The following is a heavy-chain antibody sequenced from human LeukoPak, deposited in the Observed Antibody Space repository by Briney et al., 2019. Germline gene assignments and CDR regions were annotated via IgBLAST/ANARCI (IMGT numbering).Heavy chain of an antibody. CDR2: INPNSGGT. J-gene: IGHJ6*02. CDR1: GYTFTGYY. Sequence: ASVKVSCKASGYTFTGYYMHWVRQAPGQGLEWMGWINPNSGGTNYAQKFQGRATMTRDTSISTAYMELSRLRSDDTAVYYCARGFVVPAAILGHYYYYGMDVWGQGTTVTVSS. CDR3: ARGFVVPAAILGHYYYYGMDV. D-gene: IGHD2-2*02. V-gene: IGHV1-2*02.